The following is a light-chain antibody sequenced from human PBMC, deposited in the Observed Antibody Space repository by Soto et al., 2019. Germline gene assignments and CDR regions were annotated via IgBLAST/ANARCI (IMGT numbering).Light chain of an antibody. V-gene: IGLV1-47*01. CDR3: ATWDASLSGNII. J-gene: IGLJ7*01. CDR1: SSNIGGNY. CDR2: RNN. Sequence: QSVLTQPPSTSGTPGQRVTIPCFGSSSNIGGNYVFWYQHLPGTAPELLIYRNNQRPSGVPDRFSGSKSGTSASLAISGLRAEDEADYYCATWDASLSGNIIFGGGTQLTVL.